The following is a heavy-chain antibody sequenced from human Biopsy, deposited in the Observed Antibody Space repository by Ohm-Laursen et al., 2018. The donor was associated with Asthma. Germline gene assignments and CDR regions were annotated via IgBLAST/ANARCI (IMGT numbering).Heavy chain of an antibody. CDR2: INTNTGTP. J-gene: IGHJ4*02. CDR3: AGMISYYHEMSDPFFDY. D-gene: IGHD3-22*01. Sequence: ASVKVSCNASGYTVTRYALNWVRQAPGQGLEWMGWINTNTGTPTYAQGLTGRFVFSLDTSVNTAHLQISNLKAEDTAVYYCAGMISYYHEMSDPFFDYWGQGTLVTASS. V-gene: IGHV7-4-1*02. CDR1: GYTVTRYA.